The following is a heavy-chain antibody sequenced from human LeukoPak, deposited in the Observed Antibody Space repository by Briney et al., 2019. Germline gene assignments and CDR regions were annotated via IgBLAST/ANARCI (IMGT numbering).Heavy chain of an antibody. CDR1: GGTFSSYG. Sequence: ALVKVSCKASGGTFSSYGFSWVRQGPGQELEWMGGTIPMFHTTVYAQKFQGRVTISTDESTSTAYMEVSSLRSEDTAVYYCARGGVTTLDWFDPWGQGTLVTVSS. J-gene: IGHJ5*02. CDR2: TIPMFHTT. D-gene: IGHD1-1*01. V-gene: IGHV1-69*05. CDR3: ARGGVTTLDWFDP.